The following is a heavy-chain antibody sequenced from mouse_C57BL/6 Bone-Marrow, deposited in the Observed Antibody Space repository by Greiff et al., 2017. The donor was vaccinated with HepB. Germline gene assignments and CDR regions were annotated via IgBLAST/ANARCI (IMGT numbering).Heavy chain of an antibody. J-gene: IGHJ4*01. Sequence: QVQLQQPGAELVKPGASVKMSCKASGYTFTSYWITWVKQRPGQGLEWIGDIYPGSGSTNYNGKFKGKATLTADKSSSTAYMQLSSLTSADSAVYFCTAQADYYAMDYWGQGTSVTVSS. D-gene: IGHD3-2*02. CDR3: TAQADYYAMDY. CDR1: GYTFTSYW. V-gene: IGHV1-55*01. CDR2: IYPGSGST.